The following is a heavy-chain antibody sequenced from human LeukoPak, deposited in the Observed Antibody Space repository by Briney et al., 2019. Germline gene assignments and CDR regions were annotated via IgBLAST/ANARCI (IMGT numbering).Heavy chain of an antibody. J-gene: IGHJ4*02. CDR3: ASWQWFGEHY. Sequence: PSETLSLTCAVSGYSISSGYYWGWIRQPPGKGLEWIGSIYHSGSTYYNPSLKSRVTMSVDTSKNQFSLKLSSVTAADTAVYYCASWQWFGEHYWGQGTLVTVSS. CDR1: GYSISSGYY. CDR2: IYHSGST. D-gene: IGHD3-10*01. V-gene: IGHV4-38-2*01.